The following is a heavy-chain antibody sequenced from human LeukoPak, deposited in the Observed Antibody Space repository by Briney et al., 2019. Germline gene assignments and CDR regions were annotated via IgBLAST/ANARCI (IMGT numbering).Heavy chain of an antibody. V-gene: IGHV7-4-1*02. J-gene: IGHJ6*03. CDR1: GYTFTSYA. Sequence: ASVKVSCKASGYTFTSYAMNWVRQAPGQGLEWMGWINTNTGNPTYAQGFTGRFVFSLDTSVSTAYLQISSLKAEDTAVYYCARSEVAAAGFGYYYYYYYMDVWGKGTTVTVSS. CDR3: ARSEVAAAGFGYYYYYYYMDV. D-gene: IGHD6-13*01. CDR2: INTNTGNP.